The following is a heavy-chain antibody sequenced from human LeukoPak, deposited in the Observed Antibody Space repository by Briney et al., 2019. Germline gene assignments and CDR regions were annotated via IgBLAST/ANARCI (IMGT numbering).Heavy chain of an antibody. V-gene: IGHV3-9*01. J-gene: IGHJ4*02. D-gene: IGHD4-11*01. CDR3: ARPAGYSNPEAIDY. CDR2: ISWNSGSI. Sequence: GGSLRLSCAASGFTFDDYAMHWVRQAPGKGLEWVSGISWNSGSIGYADSVKGRFTISRDNAKNSPYLQMNSLRAEDTALYYCARPAGYSNPEAIDYWGQGTLVTVSS. CDR1: GFTFDDYA.